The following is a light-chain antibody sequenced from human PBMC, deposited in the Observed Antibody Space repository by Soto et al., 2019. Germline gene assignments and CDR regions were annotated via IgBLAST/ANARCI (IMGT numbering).Light chain of an antibody. Sequence: DIQMTQSPSSLSASIGDRVTITCRASQTVNTYLHWYQQKPGKAPKLLIYAASNLQSGVPSRFSGSGSRTNFTLSLNSLQPEDFATYYCQQGYSNPWTFGQGTKVEIK. CDR1: QTVNTY. CDR2: AAS. J-gene: IGKJ1*01. CDR3: QQGYSNPWT. V-gene: IGKV1-39*01.